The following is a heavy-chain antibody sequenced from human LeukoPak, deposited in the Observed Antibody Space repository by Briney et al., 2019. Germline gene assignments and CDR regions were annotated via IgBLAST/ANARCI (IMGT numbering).Heavy chain of an antibody. CDR3: ARDQGVPAAMGYYYYYMDV. D-gene: IGHD2-2*01. CDR2: ISAYNGNT. CDR1: GYTFTSYG. V-gene: IGHV1-18*01. Sequence: ATVKVSSKPSGYTFTSYGISWVRQAPGQGLEWMGWISAYNGNTNYAQKLQGRVTMTTDTSTSTAYMELRSLRSDDTAVYYCARDQGVPAAMGYYYYYMDVWGKGTTVTVSS. J-gene: IGHJ6*03.